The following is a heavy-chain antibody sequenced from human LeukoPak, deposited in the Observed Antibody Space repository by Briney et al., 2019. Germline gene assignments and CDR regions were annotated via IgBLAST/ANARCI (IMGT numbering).Heavy chain of an antibody. CDR2: IYYNGNT. CDR1: GASISSHY. Sequence: SETLSLTCTVSGASISSHYWGWIRQPPGKGLESIGSIYYNGNTYYNPSLKSRVTMSVDTSNNRFSLMLSSVTAADTAVYYCARRANDYSKPYFDYWGQGTLVTVSS. CDR3: ARRANDYSKPYFDY. D-gene: IGHD4-11*01. V-gene: IGHV4-39*01. J-gene: IGHJ4*02.